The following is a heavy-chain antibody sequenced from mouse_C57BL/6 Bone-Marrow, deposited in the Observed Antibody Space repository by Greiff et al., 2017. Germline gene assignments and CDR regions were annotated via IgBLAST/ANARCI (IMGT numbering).Heavy chain of an antibody. D-gene: IGHD1-1*01. V-gene: IGHV5-17*01. CDR1: GFTFSDYG. CDR2: ISSGSSTI. J-gene: IGHJ4*01. CDR3: ARKEADYYGSSYEGYYAMDY. Sequence: EVKLMESGGGLVKPGGSLKLSCAASGFTFSDYGMHWVRQAPEKGLEWVAYISSGSSTIYYADTVKGRFTISRDNAKNTLFLQMTSLRSEDTAMYYCARKEADYYGSSYEGYYAMDYWGQGTSVTVSS.